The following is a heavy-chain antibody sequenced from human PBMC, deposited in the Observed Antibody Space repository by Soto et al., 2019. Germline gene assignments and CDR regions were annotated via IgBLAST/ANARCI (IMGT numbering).Heavy chain of an antibody. Sequence: QVQLQESGPGLVKPSETLSLTCTVSGGSISSYYWSWIRQPPGKGLEWIGYIYYSGSTNYNPSLKSRVTRSVDTSKNQFSLKLRSVNAADTAVYYCARRYGGTFDYWGQGTLVTVSS. CDR2: IYYSGST. J-gene: IGHJ4*02. D-gene: IGHD2-15*01. CDR3: ARRYGGTFDY. V-gene: IGHV4-59*08. CDR1: GGSISSYY.